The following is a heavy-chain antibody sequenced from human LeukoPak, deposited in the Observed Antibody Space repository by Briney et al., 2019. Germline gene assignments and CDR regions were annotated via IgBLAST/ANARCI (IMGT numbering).Heavy chain of an antibody. CDR3: AKRFGLGMLIGAYYMDV. CDR2: ISYDGSNK. D-gene: IGHD3-16*01. V-gene: IGHV3-30-3*02. CDR1: GFTFSSYA. J-gene: IGHJ6*03. Sequence: PGGSLRLSCAASGFTFSSYAMHWVRQAPGKGLEWVAVISYDGSNKYYADSVKGRFTISRDNSKNTLYLQMNSLRAEDTAVYYCAKRFGLGMLIGAYYMDVWGKGTTVTVSS.